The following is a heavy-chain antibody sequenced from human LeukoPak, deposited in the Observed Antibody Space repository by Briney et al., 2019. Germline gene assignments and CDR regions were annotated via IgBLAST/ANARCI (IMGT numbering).Heavy chain of an antibody. Sequence: GGSLRLSCAASGFTFSTYSMNWVRQAPGKGLEWVAFIRYDGSNKYYADSVKGRFTISRDNSKNTLYLQMNSLRAEDTAVYYCAKPRGARLGEYPPFDYWGQGTLVTVSS. CDR3: AKPRGARLGEYPPFDY. V-gene: IGHV3-30*02. D-gene: IGHD3-16*01. J-gene: IGHJ4*02. CDR2: IRYDGSNK. CDR1: GFTFSTYS.